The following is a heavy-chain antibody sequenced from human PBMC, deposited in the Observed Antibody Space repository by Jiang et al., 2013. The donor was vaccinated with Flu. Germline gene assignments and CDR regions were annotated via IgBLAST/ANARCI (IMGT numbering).Heavy chain of an antibody. CDR1: GYTFNDHY. Sequence: GAEVKKPGASVKVSCKASGYTFNDHYMHWVRQAPGQGLEWLGWINPNNGGTNYGQKFQGRVTMTRDTSISTAYMDLSSLRSDDTAVYYCARDKKEGRDIAMAATDFWGQGTLVTVSS. J-gene: IGHJ4*02. CDR2: INPNNGGT. CDR3: ARDKKEGRDIAMAATDF. D-gene: IGHD5-18*01. V-gene: IGHV1-2*02.